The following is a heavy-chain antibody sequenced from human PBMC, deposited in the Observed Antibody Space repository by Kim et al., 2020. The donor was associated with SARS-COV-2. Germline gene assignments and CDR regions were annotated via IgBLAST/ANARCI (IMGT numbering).Heavy chain of an antibody. CDR3: AREGYSSSWRSFDY. Sequence: NYVKGRFTNSRDNAKNSLYLQMNSLRAEDTAVYYCAREGYSSSWRSFDYWGQGTLVTVSS. V-gene: IGHV3-11*06. D-gene: IGHD6-13*01. J-gene: IGHJ4*02.